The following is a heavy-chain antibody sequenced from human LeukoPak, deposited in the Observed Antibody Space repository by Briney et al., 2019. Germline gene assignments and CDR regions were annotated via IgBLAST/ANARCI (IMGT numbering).Heavy chain of an antibody. J-gene: IGHJ2*01. CDR1: GGSFSGYY. V-gene: IGHV4-34*01. D-gene: IGHD3-10*01. CDR2: INHSGST. CDR3: ARGGVSWYFDL. Sequence: SETLSLTCAVYGGSFSGYYWSWIRQPPGKGLEWIGEINHSGSTNYNPSLKSRVTISVDTSKNQLSLKLSSVTAADTAVYYCARGGVSWYFDLWGRGTLVTVSS.